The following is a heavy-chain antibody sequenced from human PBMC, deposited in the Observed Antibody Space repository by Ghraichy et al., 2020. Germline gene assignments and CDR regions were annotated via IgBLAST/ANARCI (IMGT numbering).Heavy chain of an antibody. CDR1: GFTFSSYR. CDR3: ARDSSGWLFDY. CDR2: ISSSSNYI. V-gene: IGHV3-21*01. Sequence: SCAASGFTFSSYRMNWVRQAPRKGLEWVSSISSSSNYIYYADSMRGRFTISRDNAKNSLYLQMDSLRAEDTAVYYCARDSSGWLFDYWGQGILVTVSS. D-gene: IGHD6-19*01. J-gene: IGHJ4*02.